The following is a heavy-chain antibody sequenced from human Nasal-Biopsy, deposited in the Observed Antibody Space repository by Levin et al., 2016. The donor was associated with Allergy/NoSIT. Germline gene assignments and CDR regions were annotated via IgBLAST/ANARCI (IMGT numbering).Heavy chain of an antibody. J-gene: IGHJ4*02. D-gene: IGHD3-16*01. V-gene: IGHV3-21*01. CDR3: TRGGTFYGDAFTGSHYFDY. CDR1: GFTFRSYS. Sequence: GGSLRLSCAASGFTFRSYSMNWVRQAPGKGLECVSSIDSGSSHIYYADSLKGRFTISRDNARNSLYLQMNSLRAEDTAVYYCTRGGTFYGDAFTGSHYFDYWGQGTLVTVSS. CDR2: IDSGSSHI.